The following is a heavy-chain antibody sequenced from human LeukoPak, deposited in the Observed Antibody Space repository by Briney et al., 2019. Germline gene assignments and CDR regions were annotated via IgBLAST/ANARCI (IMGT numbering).Heavy chain of an antibody. CDR2: IRSDGSDK. V-gene: IGHV3-30*02. J-gene: IGHJ5*02. D-gene: IGHD3-16*01. Sequence: QPGGSLRLSCTASGFTFSSYGIHWVRQAPGKGLEWVAFIRSDGSDKYYADSLKGRFTISRDNAKNSLYLQMNSLRAEDTAVYYCARAFGIWFDPWGQGTLVTVSS. CDR3: ARAFGIWFDP. CDR1: GFTFSSYG.